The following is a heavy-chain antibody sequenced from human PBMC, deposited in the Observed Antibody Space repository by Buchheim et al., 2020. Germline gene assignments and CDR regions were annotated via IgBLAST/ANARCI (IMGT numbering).Heavy chain of an antibody. V-gene: IGHV3-7*01. D-gene: IGHD6-19*01. Sequence: EVQLVESGGGLVQPGGSLRLSCAASGFTFSSYWMSWVRQAPGKGLEWVANIKQDGSEKYYVDSVKGRFTISRENAKNSLYLQMNSLRAEDTAVYYCARPDFGGYSSGWYGVFDYWGQGTL. CDR3: ARPDFGGYSSGWYGVFDY. CDR2: IKQDGSEK. CDR1: GFTFSSYW. J-gene: IGHJ4*02.